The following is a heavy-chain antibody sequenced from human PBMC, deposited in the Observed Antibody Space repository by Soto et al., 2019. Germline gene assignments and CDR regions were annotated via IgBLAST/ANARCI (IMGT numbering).Heavy chain of an antibody. J-gene: IGHJ4*02. V-gene: IGHV3-30*03. D-gene: IGHD1-26*01. CDR2: ISNDGDYK. CDR1: ELPFSSHL. Sequence: VQLVESGGGVVQPGRPLRLSGLASELPFSSHLMHWFPQAPGKDLEWVAFISNDGDYKNYADSVKGRFTISRDNSKDTVYLEIHSLRPEDTALYHCARDEAFSAPYYLDYWGQGTLVIVS. CDR3: ARDEAFSAPYYLDY.